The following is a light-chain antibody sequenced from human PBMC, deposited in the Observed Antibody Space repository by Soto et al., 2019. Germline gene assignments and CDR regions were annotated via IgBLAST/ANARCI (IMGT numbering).Light chain of an antibody. CDR3: SSYAGSNNVV. CDR1: SSDVGGYNY. V-gene: IGLV2-8*01. J-gene: IGLJ2*01. CDR2: EVI. Sequence: QSVLTQPPSASGSPGQSVTISCTGTSSDVGGYNYVSWYQQHPGNDPKLMIYEVIKRPSGVPDRFSGSKSDNTSSLTVSGIQAEDEADYYCSSYAGSNNVVFGGGTKVTVI.